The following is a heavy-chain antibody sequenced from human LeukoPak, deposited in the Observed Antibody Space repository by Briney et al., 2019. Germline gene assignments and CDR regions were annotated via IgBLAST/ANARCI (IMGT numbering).Heavy chain of an antibody. D-gene: IGHD2-21*02. J-gene: IGHJ3*01. V-gene: IGHV5-51*01. CDR3: ARCGHYDAYRV. CDR1: GHTFSISW. Sequence: GDSLKISCKGSGHTFSISWIGWVRQKPGEGLEWMGIIYVGDSDTRYNPSFQGQVTISADRSTSTAYLQGSSLKSSDTAIYYCARCGHYDAYRVWGQGTLVSVSS. CDR2: IYVGDSDT.